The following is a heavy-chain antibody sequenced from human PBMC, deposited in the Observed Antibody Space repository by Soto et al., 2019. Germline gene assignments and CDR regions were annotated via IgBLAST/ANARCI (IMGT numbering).Heavy chain of an antibody. J-gene: IGHJ5*01. Sequence: QVQLVQSGAEVRKPGSSVKVSCKASGGTLSSYAFSWVRQAPGQGLEWMGGIIPIFGTTNHAQKFQDRVTITADESTSTAYMELSSLRFEDTAVYYCATSVRFCVSATWHVDSWGHGTLVTVSS. CDR2: IIPIFGTT. D-gene: IGHD3-3*01. V-gene: IGHV1-69*12. CDR3: ATSVRFCVSATWHVDS. CDR1: GGTLSSYA.